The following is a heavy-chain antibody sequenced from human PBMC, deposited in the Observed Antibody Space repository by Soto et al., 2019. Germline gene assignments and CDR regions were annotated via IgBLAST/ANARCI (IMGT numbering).Heavy chain of an antibody. V-gene: IGHV4-59*01. CDR2: IYYSGST. CDR1: GGSISSYY. D-gene: IGHD4-17*01. J-gene: IGHJ4*02. Sequence: QVQLQESGPGLVKPSETLSLTCTVSGGSISSYYWSWIRQPPGKVLEWIGYIYYSGSTNYNPSLKSRVTISVDTSKNQFYLKLSSVTAADTAVYYCAGRGDYGDYGSPGSGDYWGQGTLVTVSS. CDR3: AGRGDYGDYGSPGSGDY.